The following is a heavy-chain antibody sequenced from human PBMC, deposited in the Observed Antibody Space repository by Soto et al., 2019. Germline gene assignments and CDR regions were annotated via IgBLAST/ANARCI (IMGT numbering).Heavy chain of an antibody. D-gene: IGHD3-22*01. CDR3: AKLWGNYYDSSGYYYYGPLHFDY. CDR1: GFTFSSYA. Sequence: EVQLLESGGGLVQPGGSLRLSCAASGFTFSSYAMSWVRQAPGKGLEWVSAISGSGGSTYYADSVKGRFTISRDNSKNTLYLQMNSLRAEDTAVYYCAKLWGNYYDSSGYYYYGPLHFDYWGQGTLVTVSS. V-gene: IGHV3-23*01. J-gene: IGHJ4*02. CDR2: ISGSGGST.